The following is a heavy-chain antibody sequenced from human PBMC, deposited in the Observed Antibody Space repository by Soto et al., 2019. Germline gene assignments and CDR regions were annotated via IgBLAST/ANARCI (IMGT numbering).Heavy chain of an antibody. CDR2: INPNSGGT. D-gene: IGHD4-17*01. CDR1: GYTFTGYY. J-gene: IGHJ6*02. V-gene: IGHV1-2*02. CDR3: ATVPMTTVTTGYYYGMDV. Sequence: ASVKVSCKASGYTFTGYYIHWVRQAPGQGLEWMGWINPNSGGTNYAQKFQGRVTMTRDTSISTAYMELSRLRSDDTAVYYCATVPMTTVTTGYYYGMDVWGQGTTVTVSS.